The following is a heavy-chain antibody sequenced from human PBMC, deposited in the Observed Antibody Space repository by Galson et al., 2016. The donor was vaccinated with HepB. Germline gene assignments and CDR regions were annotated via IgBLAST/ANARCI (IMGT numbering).Heavy chain of an antibody. D-gene: IGHD2-2*01. Sequence: SLRLSCAASGFTFSSYAMHWVRQAPGKGLEWVAVISYDGSNKYYADSVKGRFTISRDNSKKTLYLQMNSLRAEDTAVYYCARTRYCSSTSCYYYYYGMDVWGQGTTVTVSS. CDR2: ISYDGSNK. CDR3: ARTRYCSSTSCYYYYYGMDV. V-gene: IGHV3-30*04. J-gene: IGHJ6*02. CDR1: GFTFSSYA.